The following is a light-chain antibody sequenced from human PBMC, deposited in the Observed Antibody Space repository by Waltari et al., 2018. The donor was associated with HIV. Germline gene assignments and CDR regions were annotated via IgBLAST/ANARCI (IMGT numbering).Light chain of an antibody. CDR2: TNT. CDR1: DPHLGTDA. J-gene: IGLJ2*01. V-gene: IGLV1-44*01. Sequence: QSVLTQPPSASGTPGQPVPISCSGSDPHLGTDAVNWNQQLPGAAPKLLIYTNTQRPSGVPDRFSGSKSGTSASLAISGLQSEDEALYYCSSWDGTLYGVAFGGGTKVTVL. CDR3: SSWDGTLYGVA.